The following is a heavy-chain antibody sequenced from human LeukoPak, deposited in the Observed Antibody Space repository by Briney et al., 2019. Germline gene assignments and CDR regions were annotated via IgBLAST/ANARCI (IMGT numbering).Heavy chain of an antibody. D-gene: IGHD1-26*01. Sequence: PSETLSLTCTVSGRSISSYYWSWIRQPPGKGLEWSGYIYYSGSTNYNPALRSRVTMSVDTSKNQFSLKLSSVTAADTAVYYCAREGVGATHWGQGTLVTVSS. CDR3: AREGVGATH. CDR1: GRSISSYY. CDR2: IYYSGST. V-gene: IGHV4-59*01. J-gene: IGHJ4*02.